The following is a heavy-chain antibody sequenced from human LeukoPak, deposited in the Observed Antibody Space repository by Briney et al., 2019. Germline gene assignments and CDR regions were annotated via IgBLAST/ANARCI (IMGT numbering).Heavy chain of an antibody. J-gene: IGHJ4*02. D-gene: IGHD6-19*01. CDR2: IYYIGST. V-gene: IGHV4-39*07. CDR1: GGSISSSDYY. CDR3: ARAALNFRLVPGYFDY. Sequence: SETLSLTCTVSGGSISSSDYYWGWIRQPPGKGLEWIGSIYYIGSTNYNPSLKSRVTISVDTSKNQFSLKLSSVTAADTAVYYCARAALNFRLVPGYFDYWGQGTLVTVSS.